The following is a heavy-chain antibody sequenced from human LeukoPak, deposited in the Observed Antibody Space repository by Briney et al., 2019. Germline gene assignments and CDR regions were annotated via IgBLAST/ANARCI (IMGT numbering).Heavy chain of an antibody. V-gene: IGHV3-30*18. D-gene: IGHD5-24*01. J-gene: IGHJ4*02. CDR3: AKPSDGYNIWDSFGY. CDR2: ISYDGSNK. CDR1: GFTFSSYG. Sequence: PGGSLRLSCAASGFTFSSYGMHWVRQAPGKGLEWVAVISYDGSNKYYADSVKGRFTISRDNSKNTLYLQMNSLRAEDTAVYYCAKPSDGYNIWDSFGYWGQGTLVTVSS.